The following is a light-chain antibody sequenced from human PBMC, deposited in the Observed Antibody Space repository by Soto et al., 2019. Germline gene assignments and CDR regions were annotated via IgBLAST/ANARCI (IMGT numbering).Light chain of an antibody. CDR3: MQGKHWPLT. CDR2: EVS. CDR1: QGLVYKDGHTY. Sequence: DVVMTQSPLSLPVTLGQPASISCRSSQGLVYKDGHTYLHWFQQRPGQSPRRLLYEVSNRDSGVPDRLSGSGSGTDFTLKISRVEAEDVGVYYCMQGKHWPLTFGGGTKVEIK. J-gene: IGKJ4*01. V-gene: IGKV2-30*01.